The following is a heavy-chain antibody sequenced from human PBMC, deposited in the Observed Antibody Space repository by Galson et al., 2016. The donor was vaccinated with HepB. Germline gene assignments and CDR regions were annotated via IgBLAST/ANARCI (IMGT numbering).Heavy chain of an antibody. CDR3: ARRGINWGFFDY. Sequence: SLRLSCAASGFTFNNHAMNWVRQAPGKGLEWVSTISPSGDNTYYADSVKGRFTISRDISKNTLYLQMNSLRADDTALYYCARRGINWGFFDYWDQGTLVTVSS. CDR1: GFTFNNHA. D-gene: IGHD7-27*01. J-gene: IGHJ4*02. CDR2: ISPSGDNT. V-gene: IGHV3-23*01.